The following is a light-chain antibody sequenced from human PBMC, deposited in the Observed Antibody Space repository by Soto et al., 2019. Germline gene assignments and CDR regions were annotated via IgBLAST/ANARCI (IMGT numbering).Light chain of an antibody. CDR1: QSISDT. V-gene: IGKV3-15*01. CDR3: QQYNNWPWT. CDR2: GAS. J-gene: IGKJ1*01. Sequence: EIVWTHSPCTLSLSPGERATLSCRASQSISDTLAWYQQKPGQAPRLLIHGASTRATGFPARFSGSGSGTDFTLTISSLQSEDFAVYYCQQYNNWPWTFGQGTKVDI.